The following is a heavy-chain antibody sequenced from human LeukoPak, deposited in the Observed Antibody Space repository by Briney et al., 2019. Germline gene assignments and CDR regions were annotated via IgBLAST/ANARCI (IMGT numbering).Heavy chain of an antibody. D-gene: IGHD2-2*01. CDR3: ARGYCSSTSCSAWWFDP. V-gene: IGHV1-2*02. CDR2: INPNSGGT. CDR1: GSTFTGYY. Sequence: VASVKVSCKASGSTFTGYYMHWVRQAPGQGLEWMGWINPNSGGTNYAQKFQGRVTMTRDTSISTAYMELSRLRSDDTAVYYCARGYCSSTSCSAWWFDPWGQGTLVTVSS. J-gene: IGHJ5*02.